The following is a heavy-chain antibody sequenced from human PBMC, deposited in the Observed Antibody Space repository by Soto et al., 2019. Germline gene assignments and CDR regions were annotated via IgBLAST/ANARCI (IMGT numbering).Heavy chain of an antibody. CDR2: IWYDGSNK. J-gene: IGHJ3*02. Sequence: HGGSLILSCAASGFTFSSYGMHWVRQAPGKGLEWVAVIWYDGSNKYYADSVKGRFTISRDNSKNTLYLQMNSLRAEDTAVYYFARLYQVDAFDIWGQGTMVTVSS. D-gene: IGHD2-2*01. CDR1: GFTFSSYG. CDR3: ARLYQVDAFDI. V-gene: IGHV3-33*01.